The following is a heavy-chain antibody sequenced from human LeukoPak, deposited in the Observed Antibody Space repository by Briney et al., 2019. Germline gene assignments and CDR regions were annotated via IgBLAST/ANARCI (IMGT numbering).Heavy chain of an antibody. Sequence: QAGGSLRLSCAASGFTFSSYAMSWVRQAPGKGLEWVSGISESGGSTYYADSVKGRFTISRDNSKSTLNLQMNSLRVEDTATYYCAKPIYRGYCSGGSCHEEDYWGQGALVTVSS. D-gene: IGHD2-15*01. CDR3: AKPIYRGYCSGGSCHEEDY. CDR1: GFTFSSYA. CDR2: ISESGGST. V-gene: IGHV3-23*01. J-gene: IGHJ4*02.